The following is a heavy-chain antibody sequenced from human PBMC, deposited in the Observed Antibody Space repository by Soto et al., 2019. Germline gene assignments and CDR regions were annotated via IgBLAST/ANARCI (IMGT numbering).Heavy chain of an antibody. Sequence: GGPLRLSCAASGFTFRGYGMHWVRQAPGKGLEWVAVIWYDGSNKYYADSVKGRFTISRDNSKNTLYLQMNSLRAEDTAVYYCARDLSYYYDSSGYGYWGQGTLVTVSS. J-gene: IGHJ4*02. CDR3: ARDLSYYYDSSGYGY. D-gene: IGHD3-22*01. CDR2: IWYDGSNK. V-gene: IGHV3-33*01. CDR1: GFTFRGYG.